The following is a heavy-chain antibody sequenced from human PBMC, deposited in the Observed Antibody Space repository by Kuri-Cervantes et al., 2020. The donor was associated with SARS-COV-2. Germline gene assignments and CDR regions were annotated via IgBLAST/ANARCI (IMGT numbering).Heavy chain of an antibody. CDR2: IYHSGST. J-gene: IGHJ4*02. CDR3: TRVKLLWLGEFS. V-gene: IGHV4-30-2*01. D-gene: IGHD3-10*01. Sequence: SCTVSGGSISSGGYYWSWIRQPPGKGLEWIGYIYHSGSTYYNPSLKSRVTISVDRSKNQFSLKLSSVTAADTAVYYCTRVKLLWLGEFSWGQGTLVTV. CDR1: GGSISSGGYY.